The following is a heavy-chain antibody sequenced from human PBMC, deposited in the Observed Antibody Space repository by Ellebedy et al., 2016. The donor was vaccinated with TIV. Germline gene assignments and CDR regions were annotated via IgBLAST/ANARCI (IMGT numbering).Heavy chain of an antibody. J-gene: IGHJ5*02. CDR3: ARDRRELELRGLHP. Sequence: MPSETLSLTCTVSGGSIGAYYWSWIRQPPGKGLEWIGYVYYSGSTNYSPSLKSRVTISVDTSKNQFSLKLTSVTAADTAIYFCARDRRELELRGLHPWGQGTLVSVSS. D-gene: IGHD1-7*01. V-gene: IGHV4-59*01. CDR2: VYYSGST. CDR1: GGSIGAYY.